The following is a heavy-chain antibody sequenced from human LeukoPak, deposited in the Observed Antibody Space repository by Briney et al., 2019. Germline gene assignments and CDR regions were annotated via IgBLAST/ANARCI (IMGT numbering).Heavy chain of an antibody. J-gene: IGHJ2*01. Sequence: PGGSLRLSCAASGVTLSSYAMSWARQAPGQGLEWVSGISSSGSGGDTDYADSVKGRFTISRASCKNTLFLHMNTLRAEDTATYYCAKDRTVGASYWYFDLWGRGTLVTVSS. D-gene: IGHD1-26*01. CDR3: AKDRTVGASYWYFDL. CDR2: ISSSGSGGDT. V-gene: IGHV3-23*01. CDR1: GVTLSSYA.